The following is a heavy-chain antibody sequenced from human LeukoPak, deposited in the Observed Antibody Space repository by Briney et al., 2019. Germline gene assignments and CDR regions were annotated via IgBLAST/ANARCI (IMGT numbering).Heavy chain of an antibody. CDR3: ARDTFWSGTNWFDP. CDR2: IYTSGST. Sequence: SETLSLTCTVSGGSISSGSYYWSWIRQPAGTGLEWIGRIYTSGSTNYNPSLKSRVTISVDTSKNQFSLKLSSVTAADTAVYYCARDTFWSGTNWFDPWGQGTLVTVSS. V-gene: IGHV4-61*02. D-gene: IGHD3-3*01. CDR1: GGSISSGSYY. J-gene: IGHJ5*02.